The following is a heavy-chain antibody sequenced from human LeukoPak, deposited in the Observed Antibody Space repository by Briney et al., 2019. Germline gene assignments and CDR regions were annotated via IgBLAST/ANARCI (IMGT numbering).Heavy chain of an antibody. J-gene: IGHJ4*02. Sequence: ASVKVSCKASGYTFTSYGISWVRQAPGQGLEWMGGIIPIFGTANYAQKFQGRVTITADKSTSTAYMELSSLRSEDTAVYYCARDDYYDSSGYYNYYFDYWGQGTLVTVSS. CDR2: IIPIFGTA. D-gene: IGHD3-22*01. V-gene: IGHV1-69*06. CDR1: GYTFTSYG. CDR3: ARDDYYDSSGYYNYYFDY.